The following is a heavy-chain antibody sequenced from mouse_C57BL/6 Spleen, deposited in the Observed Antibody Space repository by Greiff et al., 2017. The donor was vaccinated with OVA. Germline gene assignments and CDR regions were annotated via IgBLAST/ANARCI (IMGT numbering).Heavy chain of an antibody. J-gene: IGHJ4*01. CDR3: TRGDTVVAPYAMDY. Sequence: QVQLQQPGAELVRPGSSVKLSCKASGYTFTSYWMHWVKQRPIQGLEWIGNIDPSDSETHYNQKFKDKATLTVDKSSSTAYMQLSSLTSEDSAVYCATRGDTVVAPYAMDYWGQGTSVTVSS. D-gene: IGHD1-1*01. CDR1: GYTFTSYW. V-gene: IGHV1-52*01. CDR2: IDPSDSET.